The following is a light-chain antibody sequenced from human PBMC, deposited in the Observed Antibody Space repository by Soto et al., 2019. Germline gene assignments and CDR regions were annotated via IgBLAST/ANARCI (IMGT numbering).Light chain of an antibody. V-gene: IGKV3-20*01. CDR3: QQYGTSPFT. CDR1: QSVSSSY. CDR2: VAS. J-gene: IGKJ3*01. Sequence: EIVLTQSPGTLSLSPGEGATLSCRVSQSVSSSYLAWYQQKPGQAPRLLIYVASSRATGIPDRFSGSGSGTDFTLTISSLEPEDFAVYYCQQYGTSPFTFGPGTKVDIK.